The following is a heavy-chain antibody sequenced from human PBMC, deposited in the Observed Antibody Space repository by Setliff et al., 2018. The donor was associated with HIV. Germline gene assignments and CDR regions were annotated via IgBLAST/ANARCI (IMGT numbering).Heavy chain of an antibody. J-gene: IGHJ3*02. CDR2: VFYSGGS. CDR1: GDSISTGRYY. CDR3: ARFPLLHKNAFDI. Sequence: SETLSLTCTVSGDSISTGRYYWGWIRQPPGKGLEWIGSVFYSGGSYYTPSLKSRVTISVDTSKNQFFLKLSSVTAADTAVYYCARFPLLHKNAFDIWGQGTMVTVSS. D-gene: IGHD2-15*01. V-gene: IGHV4-39*01.